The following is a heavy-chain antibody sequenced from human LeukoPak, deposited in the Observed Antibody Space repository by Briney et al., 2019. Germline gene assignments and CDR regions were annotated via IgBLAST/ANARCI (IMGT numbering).Heavy chain of an antibody. J-gene: IGHJ3*01. Sequence: SETLPLTCTVSGGSISSYYWSWIRQPPGKGLEWIGYIYYSGSTNYNPSLKSRVTISVDTSKNQFSLKLSSVTAADTAVYYCAWNGYNGAFDVWGQGTMVTVSS. CDR1: GGSISSYY. CDR3: AWNGYNGAFDV. V-gene: IGHV4-59*08. D-gene: IGHD1-1*01. CDR2: IYYSGST.